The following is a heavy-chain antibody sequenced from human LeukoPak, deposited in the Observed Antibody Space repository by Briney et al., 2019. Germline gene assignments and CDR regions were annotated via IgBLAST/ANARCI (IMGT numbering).Heavy chain of an antibody. CDR3: ARDGSPTDYYYYGMDV. J-gene: IGHJ6*02. CDR1: GFTFSSYA. V-gene: IGHV3-30-3*01. CDR2: IPYDGSNK. Sequence: GGSLRLSCAASGFTFSSYAMHWVRQAPGKGLEWVAVIPYDGSNKYYAGSVKGRFTISRDNSKNTLYLQMNSLRAEDTAVYYCARDGSPTDYYYYGMDVWGQGTTVTVSS. D-gene: IGHD6-13*01.